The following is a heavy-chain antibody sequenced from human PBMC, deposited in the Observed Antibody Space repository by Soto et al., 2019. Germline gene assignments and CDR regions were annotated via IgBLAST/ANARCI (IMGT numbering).Heavy chain of an antibody. J-gene: IGHJ4*02. D-gene: IGHD1-1*01. CDR2: IYYSGNT. Sequence: PSETLSLTCSVSGGSMRDYYWSWIRQSPGKGPEWIGYIYYSGNTNYNPSLKSRVTISVDMPKSLFSLKLNSVTAADTAVYYCARQLVLWQQLDYWGRVTLVTVSS. CDR3: ARQLVLWQQLDY. CDR1: GGSMRDYY. V-gene: IGHV4-59*01.